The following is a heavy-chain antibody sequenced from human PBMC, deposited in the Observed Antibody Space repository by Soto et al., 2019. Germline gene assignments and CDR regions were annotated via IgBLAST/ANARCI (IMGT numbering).Heavy chain of an antibody. Sequence: SETLSLTCAVYGGSFSGYYWSWIRQHPGKGLEWIGYIYYSGSTYYNPSLKSRVTISVDTSKNQFSLKLSSVTAADTAVYYCARDARHGAGHYYYYGMDVWGQGTTVTVSS. CDR3: ARDARHGAGHYYYYGMDV. D-gene: IGHD6-6*01. CDR1: GGSFSGYY. CDR2: IYYSGST. J-gene: IGHJ6*02. V-gene: IGHV4-31*11.